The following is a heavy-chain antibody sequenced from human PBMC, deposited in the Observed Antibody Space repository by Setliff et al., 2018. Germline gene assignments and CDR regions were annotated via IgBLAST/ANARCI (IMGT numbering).Heavy chain of an antibody. V-gene: IGHV1-2*02. CDR2: IMPNTGET. J-gene: IGHJ6*03. Sequence: AASVKVSCKPSGYIFVGYYLHWVRQAPGQGLEWVGWIMPNTGETKYGEHFQGRFTISRDNGRNTLYLQINSLRGEDTGVYFCAALDWGENFYNVDAWGKGTTVTVSS. CDR1: GYIFVGYY. D-gene: IGHD7-27*01. CDR3: AALDWGENFYNVDA.